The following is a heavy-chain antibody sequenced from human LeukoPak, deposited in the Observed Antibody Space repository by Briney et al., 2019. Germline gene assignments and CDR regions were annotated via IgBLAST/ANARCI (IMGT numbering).Heavy chain of an antibody. V-gene: IGHV3-23*01. CDR3: AKRSNFWTGYLDY. D-gene: IGHD3/OR15-3a*01. J-gene: IGHJ4*02. CDR1: KFTFSNYA. CDR2: ISGSGGST. Sequence: GGSLRLSCTASKFTFSNYAMSWVRQAPGKGLEWVSVISGSGGSTYYADPVKGRFTISRDNPKDTLFLQMNSLRTEDTAVYYCAKRSNFWTGYLDYWGQGTLVTVSS.